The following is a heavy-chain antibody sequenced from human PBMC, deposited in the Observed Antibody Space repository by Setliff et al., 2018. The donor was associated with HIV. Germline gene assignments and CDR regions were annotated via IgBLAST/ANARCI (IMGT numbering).Heavy chain of an antibody. Sequence: GASVKVSCKASGYTFTSYGISWVRQAPGQGLEWMGWISAYNGNTNYAQKLQGRVTMTTDTSTSTAYMELRSLRSDDTAVYYCAIDPGRDGYNLGAFDIWGQGTMVTVSS. CDR2: ISAYNGNT. CDR3: AIDPGRDGYNLGAFDI. CDR1: GYTFTSYG. D-gene: IGHD5-12*01. V-gene: IGHV1-18*01. J-gene: IGHJ3*02.